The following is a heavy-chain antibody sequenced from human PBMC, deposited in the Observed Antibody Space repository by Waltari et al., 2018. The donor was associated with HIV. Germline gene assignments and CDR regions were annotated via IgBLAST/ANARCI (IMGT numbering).Heavy chain of an antibody. CDR1: GGAISGYY. Sequence: QVQLQESGPGLVKPSETLSLTCSVSGGAISGYYWSWIRQSPGKGLEFIGYILYTGSTNYNPSLKSRVTISVDTSKNQFSLRLSSVTAADTAVFYCARGGGYDSGMDVWGQGTTVTVSS. D-gene: IGHD2-15*01. CDR2: ILYTGST. V-gene: IGHV4-59*01. J-gene: IGHJ6*02. CDR3: ARGGGYDSGMDV.